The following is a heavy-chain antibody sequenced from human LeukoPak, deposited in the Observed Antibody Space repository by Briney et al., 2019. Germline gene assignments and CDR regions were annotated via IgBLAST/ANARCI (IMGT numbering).Heavy chain of an antibody. V-gene: IGHV4-4*02. CDR3: ARDVGARLPGY. CDR1: GGSISSNNW. CDR2: IYHSGNS. D-gene: IGHD6-6*01. J-gene: IGHJ4*02. Sequence: SGTLSLTCAVSGGSISSNNWWSWVRQSPGKGLEWIGKIYHSGNSNYNPSLKSRVTISVDKSRNQFSLKLSSVTAADTALYYCARDVGARLPGYWGQGILVTVSS.